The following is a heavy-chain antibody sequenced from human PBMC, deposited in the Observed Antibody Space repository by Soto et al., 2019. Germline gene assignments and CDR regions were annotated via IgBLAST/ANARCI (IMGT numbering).Heavy chain of an antibody. V-gene: IGHV1-2*04. D-gene: IGHD6-19*01. CDR1: GYTFTGYY. CDR3: AKGAVAGTGYYYYGMDV. Sequence: ASVKVSCKASGYTFTGYYMHWVRQAPGQGLEGMGWINPNSGGTNYAQKFQGWVTMTRDTSISTAYMELSRLRSDDTAVYYCAKGAVAGTGYYYYGMDVWGQGTTVTVSS. J-gene: IGHJ6*02. CDR2: INPNSGGT.